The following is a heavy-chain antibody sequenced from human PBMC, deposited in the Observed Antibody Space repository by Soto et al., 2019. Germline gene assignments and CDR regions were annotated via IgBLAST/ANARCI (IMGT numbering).Heavy chain of an antibody. CDR3: VKDRMGSSSPIREAFDI. V-gene: IGHV3-64D*08. CDR2: INRVGGSA. Sequence: GGSLRLSCSASGFTFSNYAIHWVRQAPGKGLEFVSAINRVGGSAYYADSVKDRFTISRDNSRDTLYLQMSSLRPEDTAVYYCVKDRMGSSSPIREAFDIWGQGTMVTVSS. J-gene: IGHJ3*02. CDR1: GFTFSNYA. D-gene: IGHD6-13*01.